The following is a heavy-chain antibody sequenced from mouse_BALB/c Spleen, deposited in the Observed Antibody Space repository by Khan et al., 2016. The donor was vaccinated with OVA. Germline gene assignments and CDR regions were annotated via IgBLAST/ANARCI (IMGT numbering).Heavy chain of an antibody. Sequence: QVQLQQPGAELVKAGASVKMSCKASGYTFTSYWMYWVKQRLGQGLEWFAETNPTNGRTYYNEKFKSKATLTVDKYSSTAYMLLSGPTFDDSSVYYCARIKKIVATYFDYWGQGTTLTVSS. J-gene: IGHJ2*01. V-gene: IGHV1S81*02. CDR3: ARIKKIVATYFDY. D-gene: IGHD1-1*01. CDR2: TNPTNGRT. CDR1: GYTFTSYW.